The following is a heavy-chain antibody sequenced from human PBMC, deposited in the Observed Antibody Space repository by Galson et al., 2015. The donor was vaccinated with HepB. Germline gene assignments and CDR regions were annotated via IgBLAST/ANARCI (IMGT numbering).Heavy chain of an antibody. CDR1: GYIFTNKG. V-gene: IGHV1-18*01. J-gene: IGHJ4*02. CDR3: ARDVDHRFDH. CDR2: ISTNSGDT. Sequence: CKASGYIFTNKGISWVRQAPGQGLEWMGWISTNSGDTNYAQKFQGRVTMTTDTSTSTAYMELRSLRSDDTAVYYCARDVDHRFDHWGQGTLVTVSS.